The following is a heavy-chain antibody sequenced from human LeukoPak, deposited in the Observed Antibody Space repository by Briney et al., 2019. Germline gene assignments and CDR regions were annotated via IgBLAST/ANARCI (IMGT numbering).Heavy chain of an antibody. V-gene: IGHV3-30*18. D-gene: IGHD6-19*01. CDR2: ISYDGSNK. Sequence: GGSLRLSCAASGFTFSSYGMHWVRQAPGKGLEWVAVISYDGSNKYYADSVKGRFTISRDNSKNTLYLQMNSLRAEDTAVYYCAKPSGRAPKDYYYYGMDVWGQGTTVTVSS. CDR1: GFTFSSYG. CDR3: AKPSGRAPKDYYYYGMDV. J-gene: IGHJ6*02.